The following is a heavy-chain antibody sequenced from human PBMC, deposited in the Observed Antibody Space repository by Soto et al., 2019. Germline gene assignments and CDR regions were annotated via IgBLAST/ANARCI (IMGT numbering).Heavy chain of an antibody. J-gene: IGHJ4*02. CDR2: IIPILGIA. D-gene: IGHD4-17*01. V-gene: IGHV1-69*02. CDR1: GGTFSSYT. Sequence: QVQLVQSGAEVKKPGSSVKVSCKASGGTFSSYTISWVRQAPGQGLEWMGRIIPILGIANYAQKFQGRVAXXAXEXTSTAYMELSSLRSEDTAVYYCASATTTVTTDYFDDWGQGTLVTVSS. CDR3: ASATTTVTTDYFDD.